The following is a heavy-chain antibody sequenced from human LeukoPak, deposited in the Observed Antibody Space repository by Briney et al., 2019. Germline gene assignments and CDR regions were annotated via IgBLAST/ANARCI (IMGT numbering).Heavy chain of an antibody. D-gene: IGHD1-26*01. CDR2: IYSGGST. Sequence: GGSLRLSCAASGFTFSSYEMNWVRQAPGKGLEWVSVIYSGGSTYYADSVKGRFTISRDNSKNTLYLQMNSLRAEDTAVYYCATSGATGFLWFWGQGTLVTVSS. CDR3: ATSGATGFLWF. CDR1: GFTFSSYE. J-gene: IGHJ4*02. V-gene: IGHV3-66*02.